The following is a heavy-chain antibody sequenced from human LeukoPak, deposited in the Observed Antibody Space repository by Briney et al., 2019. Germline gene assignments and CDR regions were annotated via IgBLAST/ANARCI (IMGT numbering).Heavy chain of an antibody. CDR1: GFSFSDYY. CDR2: ISGSSNKT. J-gene: IGHJ4*02. CDR3: ARDGYASGSHDY. D-gene: IGHD3-10*01. Sequence: PGGSLRLSCAVSGFSFSDYYMSWIRQPPGKGLEWVSYISGSSNKTNYADSVKGRFTISRDNAKNSLYLQMDSLRFEDTAVYYCARDGYASGSHDYWGQGTLVTVSS. V-gene: IGHV3-11*06.